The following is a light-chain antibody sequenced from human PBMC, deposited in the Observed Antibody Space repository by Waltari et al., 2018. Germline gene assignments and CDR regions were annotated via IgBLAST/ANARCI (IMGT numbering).Light chain of an antibody. CDR2: GSS. Sequence: QSVLTQPPSVSGAPGQRVTISCTGSGPNIGAGLDVHWYQQLPRSAPNLLIYGSSTRPLGVPDRFFGSTSGTSASLAITGLQAEDEADYYCQSFDTSLSVVFGGGTKLTVL. V-gene: IGLV1-40*01. CDR1: GPNIGAGLD. CDR3: QSFDTSLSVV. J-gene: IGLJ3*02.